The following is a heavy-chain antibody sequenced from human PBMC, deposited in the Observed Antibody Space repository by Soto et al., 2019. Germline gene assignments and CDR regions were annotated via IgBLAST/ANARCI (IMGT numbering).Heavy chain of an antibody. V-gene: IGHV3-21*01. CDR1: GFTFSSYS. J-gene: IGHJ6*03. CDR2: ISSSSSYI. CDR3: ARAAVTTVTTWPRVPKYYMDV. D-gene: IGHD4-17*01. Sequence: EVQLVESGGGLVKPGGSLRLSCAASGFTFSSYSMNWVRQAPGKGLEWVSSISSSSSYIYYADSVKGRFTISRDNAKNSLYLQMNSLRAEDTAVYYCARAAVTTVTTWPRVPKYYMDVWGKGTTVTVSS.